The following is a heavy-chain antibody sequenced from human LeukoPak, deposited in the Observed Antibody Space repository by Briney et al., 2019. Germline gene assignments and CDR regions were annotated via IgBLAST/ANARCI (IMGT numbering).Heavy chain of an antibody. CDR2: IKSKTDGGTT. D-gene: IGHD2-15*01. CDR3: TTEDIVVVERFDP. Sequence: GGSLRLSCAASGFTFSNAWMSWVRQAPGKGLEWVGRIKSKTDGGTTDYAAPVKGRFTISRDDSKNTLYLQMNSLKTEDTAVYYCTTEDIVVVERFDPWGQGTLVTVSS. CDR1: GFTFSNAW. V-gene: IGHV3-15*01. J-gene: IGHJ5*02.